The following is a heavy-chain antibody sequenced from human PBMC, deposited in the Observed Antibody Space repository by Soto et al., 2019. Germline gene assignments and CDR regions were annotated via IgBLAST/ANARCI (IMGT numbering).Heavy chain of an antibody. CDR2: IYPGDSDT. J-gene: IGHJ6*03. Sequence: GESLKISCKGSGYSFTSYWIGWVRQMPGKGLEWMGIIYPGDSDTRYSPSFQGQVTISADKSISTAYLQWSSLKASDTAMYYCARSELTGGFGEYYYYMDVWGKGTTVTVSS. V-gene: IGHV5-51*01. D-gene: IGHD3-10*01. CDR1: GYSFTSYW. CDR3: ARSELTGGFGEYYYYMDV.